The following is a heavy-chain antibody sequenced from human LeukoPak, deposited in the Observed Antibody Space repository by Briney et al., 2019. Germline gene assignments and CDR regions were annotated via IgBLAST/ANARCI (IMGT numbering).Heavy chain of an antibody. V-gene: IGHV6-1*01. CDR3: AKVGGPFSSSSRLDY. J-gene: IGHJ4*02. CDR1: GDSVSSKSAT. CDR2: TYYRSKWYN. D-gene: IGHD6-6*01. Sequence: SQTLSLTCVISGDSVSSKSATWNWIRQSPSRGLEWLGRTYYRSKWYNDYAVSVKSRITINPDTSKNQFSLQLNSVTPEDTAVYYCAKVGGPFSSSSRLDYWGQGTLVTVSS.